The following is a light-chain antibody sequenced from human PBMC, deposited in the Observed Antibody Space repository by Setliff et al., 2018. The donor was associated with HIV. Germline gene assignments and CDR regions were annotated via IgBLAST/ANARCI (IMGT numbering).Light chain of an antibody. CDR2: DNT. Sequence: QSALTQPASVSGSPGQTITISCTGISSDIGGYNYVSWYQHHPDKAPKVMIYDNTKRPSGVPDRFSGSKSGNTASLTISGLQTEDEADYYCCSYADSYTSLYVFGTGTKVTVL. V-gene: IGLV2-11*01. J-gene: IGLJ1*01. CDR3: CSYADSYTSLYV. CDR1: SSDIGGYNY.